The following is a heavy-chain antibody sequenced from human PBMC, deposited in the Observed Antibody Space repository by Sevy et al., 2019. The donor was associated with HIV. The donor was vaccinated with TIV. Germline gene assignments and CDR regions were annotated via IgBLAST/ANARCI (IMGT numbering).Heavy chain of an antibody. V-gene: IGHV1-18*01. CDR3: ARVPARIAARPKDYFDY. CDR2: ISAYNGNT. CDR1: GYTFTSYG. D-gene: IGHD6-6*01. Sequence: ASVKVSCKASGYTFTSYGISWVRQAPGQGLEWMGWISAYNGNTNYAQKLQGRVTMTTDTSTSKAYMELRSLRSDDTAVYYCARVPARIAARPKDYFDYWGQGTLVTVSS. J-gene: IGHJ4*02.